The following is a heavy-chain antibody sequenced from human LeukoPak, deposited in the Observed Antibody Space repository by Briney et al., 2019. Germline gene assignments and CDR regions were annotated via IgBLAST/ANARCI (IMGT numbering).Heavy chain of an antibody. CDR1: GFTFSKYA. J-gene: IGHJ4*02. D-gene: IGHD3-10*01. CDR2: ISGSGTT. Sequence: GLSLRLSCVASGFTFSKYAMTWVRQAPGKGLEWVSSISGSGTTYYAESVKGRFTVSRDNSKNTLYLQVNSLRAEDTAVYYCAKDPMVRGSTYDYWGQGTLVTVSS. V-gene: IGHV3-23*01. CDR3: AKDPMVRGSTYDY.